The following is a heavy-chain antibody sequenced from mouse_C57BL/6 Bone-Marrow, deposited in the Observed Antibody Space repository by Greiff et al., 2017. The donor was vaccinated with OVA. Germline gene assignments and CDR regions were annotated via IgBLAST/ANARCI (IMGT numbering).Heavy chain of an antibody. CDR2: IDPSDSYT. V-gene: IGHV1-59*01. Sequence: QVQLQQPGAELVRPGTSVKLSCKASGYTFTSYWMHWVKQRPGQGLEWIGVIDPSDSYTNYNQKFKGKATLTVDTSSSTAYMQLSSLTSEDSAVYYCARGHFTTVVDWYFDVWGTGTMVTVSS. D-gene: IGHD1-1*01. CDR1: GYTFTSYW. CDR3: ARGHFTTVVDWYFDV. J-gene: IGHJ1*03.